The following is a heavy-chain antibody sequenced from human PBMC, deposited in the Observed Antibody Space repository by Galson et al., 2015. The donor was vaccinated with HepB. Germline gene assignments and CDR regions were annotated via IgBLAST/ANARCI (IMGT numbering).Heavy chain of an antibody. D-gene: IGHD2-2*01. Sequence: SLRLSCAASGFTFNTYAINWVRLAPGKGLEWVSTITGGRGITYYADSVRGRFTISRDTSKNTVLLQINTVRAEDTATYYWARDGRAVPAAMVRDVYFSFFYMDVWGKGTTVTVSS. CDR2: ITGGRGIT. J-gene: IGHJ6*03. V-gene: IGHV3-23*01. CDR3: ARDGRAVPAAMVRDVYFSFFYMDV. CDR1: GFTFNTYA.